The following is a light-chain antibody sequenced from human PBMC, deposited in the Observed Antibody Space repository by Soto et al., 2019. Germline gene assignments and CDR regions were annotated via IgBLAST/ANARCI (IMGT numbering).Light chain of an antibody. J-gene: IGKJ1*01. CDR3: QHYNSNPWT. CDR1: QSISSW. CDR2: AAS. V-gene: IGKV1-5*01. Sequence: DIQMTQSPSTLSASVGDRVTITCRASQSISSWLAWYQQKPGKATKLLIYAASSFESGVPSRFSRSRSGTDFALTIISLQPDDFATYYCQHYNSNPWTFVQGIKVEVK.